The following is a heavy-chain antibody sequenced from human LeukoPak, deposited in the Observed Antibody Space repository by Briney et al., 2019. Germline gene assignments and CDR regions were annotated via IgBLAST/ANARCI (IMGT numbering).Heavy chain of an antibody. Sequence: SVKVLYKACGYTFTRYYMLWVRQAPARGREGMGINNPSGGNTSYAQKFQGRVNVSRDMSTSTVYMEVSRLGSEDTGVYYCGRDDIVVVPAGGGIDYWGQGTLVTGSP. CDR2: NNPSGGNT. D-gene: IGHD2-2*01. V-gene: IGHV1-46*01. J-gene: IGHJ4*02. CDR1: GYTFTRYY. CDR3: GRDDIVVVPAGGGIDY.